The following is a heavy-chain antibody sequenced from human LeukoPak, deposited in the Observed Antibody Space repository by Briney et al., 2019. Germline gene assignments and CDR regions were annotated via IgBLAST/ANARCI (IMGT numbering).Heavy chain of an antibody. CDR3: ARIAAAGTDAFDI. CDR1: GYTFTSYG. Sequence: GASVKVSCKASGYTFTSYGISWVRQAPGQGLEWMGWISAYNGNTNYAQKLQGRVTMTTDTSTSTAYVELRSLRSDDTAVYYCARIAAAGTDAFDIWGQGTMVTVSS. D-gene: IGHD6-13*01. J-gene: IGHJ3*02. CDR2: ISAYNGNT. V-gene: IGHV1-18*01.